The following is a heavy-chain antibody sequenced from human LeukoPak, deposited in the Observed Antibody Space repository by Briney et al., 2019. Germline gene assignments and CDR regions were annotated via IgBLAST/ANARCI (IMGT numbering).Heavy chain of an antibody. D-gene: IGHD6-19*01. J-gene: IGHJ4*02. V-gene: IGHV3-21*01. Sequence: PGRSLRLSCAASGFTFSSYCMNWVRQAPGKGLEWVSSISSSSSYIYYADSVKGRFTISRDNAKNSLYLQMNSLRAEDTAVYYCARGGVAVAGTRWASGGFNYWGQGTLVTVSS. CDR1: GFTFSSYC. CDR2: ISSSSSYI. CDR3: ARGGVAVAGTRWASGGFNY.